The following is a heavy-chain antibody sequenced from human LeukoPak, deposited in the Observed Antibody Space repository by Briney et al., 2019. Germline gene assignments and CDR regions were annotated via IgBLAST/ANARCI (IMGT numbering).Heavy chain of an antibody. D-gene: IGHD2-21*02. V-gene: IGHV4-31*03. J-gene: IGHJ6*02. CDR1: GVSIRSSNFY. Sequence: SETLSLTCTVSGVSIRSSNFYWGWIRQPPGKGLEWIGYIYYSGSTYYNPSLKSRVTISVDTSKNQFSLKLSSVTAADTAVYYCARSLAYCGGDWCGMDVWGQGTTVTVSS. CDR2: IYYSGST. CDR3: ARSLAYCGGDWCGMDV.